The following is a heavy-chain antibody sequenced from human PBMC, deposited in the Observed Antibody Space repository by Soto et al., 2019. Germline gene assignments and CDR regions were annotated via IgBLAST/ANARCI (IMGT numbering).Heavy chain of an antibody. V-gene: IGHV4-34*01. J-gene: IGHJ4*02. CDR1: GGSFSGYY. CDR3: ARVLIAGVTTG. D-gene: IGHD3-10*01. CDR2: SNHVGST. Sequence: QVQLQQWGAGLLKPSETLSLTCAVYGGSFSGYYWCWIRQPPGKGLEWIGESNHVGSTNYNPSLQSRVAMSVNPSKNQFSLRLTSVTAADTAVYYCARVLIAGVTTGWGQETVV.